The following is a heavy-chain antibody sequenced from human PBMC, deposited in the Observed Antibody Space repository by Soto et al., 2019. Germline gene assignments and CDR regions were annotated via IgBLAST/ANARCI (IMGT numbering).Heavy chain of an antibody. CDR2: IIPIFGTA. CDR3: ARDLALDYGALDI. Sequence: QVQLVQSGAEVKKPGSSVKVSCKASGGTFSSYAISWVRQAPGQGLEWMGGIIPIFGTANYAQKFQGRVTITADKSTSTADMELSSLRAEDTAGYYWARDLALDYGALDIWGQGTMVTVSS. CDR1: GGTFSSYA. V-gene: IGHV1-69*06. D-gene: IGHD3-10*01. J-gene: IGHJ3*02.